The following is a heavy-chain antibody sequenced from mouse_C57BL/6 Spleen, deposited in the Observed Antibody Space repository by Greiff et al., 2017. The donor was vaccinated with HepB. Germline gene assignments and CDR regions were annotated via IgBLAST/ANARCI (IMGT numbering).Heavy chain of an antibody. CDR3: TTELGRNPWFAY. CDR1: DFNIKDDY. CDR2: IDPENGDT. Sequence: VQLQQSGAELVRPGASVKLSCTASDFNIKDDYMHWVKQRPEQGLEWIGWIDPENGDTEYASKFQGKATITADTSSNTAYLQLSSLTSEDTAVYYCTTELGRNPWFAYWGQGTLVTVSA. D-gene: IGHD4-1*01. V-gene: IGHV14-4*01. J-gene: IGHJ3*01.